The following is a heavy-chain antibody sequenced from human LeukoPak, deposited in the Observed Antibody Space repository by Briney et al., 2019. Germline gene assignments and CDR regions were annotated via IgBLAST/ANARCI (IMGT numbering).Heavy chain of an antibody. CDR3: ARQRYSSSVDY. CDR1: GGSISSSSYY. V-gene: IGHV4-39*01. CDR2: NYYSGST. J-gene: IGHJ4*02. D-gene: IGHD6-13*01. Sequence: KPSETLSLTCTVSGGSISSSSYYWGWIRQPPGKGLEWIGSNYYSGSTCYDPSLKNRVTISVDTSKNQFSLKLSSVTAADTAVYYCARQRYSSSVDYWGQGTLVTVSS.